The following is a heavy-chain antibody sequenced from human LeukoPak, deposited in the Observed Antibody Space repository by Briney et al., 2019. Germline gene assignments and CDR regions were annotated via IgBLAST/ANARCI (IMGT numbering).Heavy chain of an antibody. V-gene: IGHV3-48*01. CDR1: GFNYSSYT. CDR3: VRGSLASGVVVYYYYYLDV. J-gene: IGHJ6*03. D-gene: IGHD3-3*01. Sequence: GGSLRLSCAASGFNYSSYTMNWVRQAPGMGLEWLSYISASRRITYYADSVKGRFTISRDNAKNSLYLQMNSLRAEDTAVYYCVRGSLASGVVVYYYYYLDVWGKGTTVTVSS. CDR2: ISASRRIT.